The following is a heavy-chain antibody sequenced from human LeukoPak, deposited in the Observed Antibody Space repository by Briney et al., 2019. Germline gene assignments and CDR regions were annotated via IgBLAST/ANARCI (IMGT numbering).Heavy chain of an antibody. CDR2: INHSGST. Sequence: SETLSLTCAVYGGSFSGYYWSWIRQPPGKGLEWIGEINHSGSTNYNPSLKSRVTISVDTSKNQFSLKLSSVTAADTAVYYCARLKKQYQLLHNWFDPWGQGTLVTVYS. CDR1: GGSFSGYY. CDR3: ARLKKQYQLLHNWFDP. D-gene: IGHD2-2*01. V-gene: IGHV4-34*01. J-gene: IGHJ5*02.